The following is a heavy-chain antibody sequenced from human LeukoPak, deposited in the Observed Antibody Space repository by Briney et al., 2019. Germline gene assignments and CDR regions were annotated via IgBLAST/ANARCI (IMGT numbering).Heavy chain of an antibody. D-gene: IGHD2-21*02. CDR3: ARRVVTALRSFDY. V-gene: IGHV4-34*01. CDR2: INHSGST. Sequence: PSETLSLTCAVYGGSFSGYYWSWIRQPPGKGLEWIGEINHSGSTNYNPSLKSRVTISVDTSKNQFSLKLSSVTAADTAVYYCARRVVTALRSFDYWGQGTLVTVSS. J-gene: IGHJ4*02. CDR1: GGSFSGYY.